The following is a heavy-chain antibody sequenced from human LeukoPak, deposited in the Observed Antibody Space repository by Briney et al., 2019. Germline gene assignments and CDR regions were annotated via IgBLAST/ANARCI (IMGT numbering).Heavy chain of an antibody. CDR2: INTSGNT. D-gene: IGHD1-14*01. J-gene: IGHJ5*02. V-gene: IGHV4-4*07. CDR3: ARATGGPTHWFDP. CDR1: GGSVSSYY. Sequence: PSETLSLTCTVSGGSVSSYYWSWMRQPAGKGLEWLGRINTSGNTKYNPSLKSRVTMSLDMSKNQVSLRLSSVTAADTAVYYCARATGGPTHWFDPWGQGTLVTVSS.